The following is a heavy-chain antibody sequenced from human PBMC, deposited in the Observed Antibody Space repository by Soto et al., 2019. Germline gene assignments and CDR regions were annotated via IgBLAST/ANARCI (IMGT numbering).Heavy chain of an antibody. CDR2: IIPIFGTA. D-gene: IGHD1-26*01. V-gene: IGHV1-69*12. J-gene: IGHJ6*02. CDR3: ASPSYSGSYHTPSYYYYGMDV. CDR1: GGTFSSYA. Sequence: QVQLVQSGAEVKKPGSSVKVSCKASGGTFSSYAISWVRQAPGQGLAWMGGIIPIFGTANYAQKFQGRVTITADESTSTAYMELSSLRSEDTAVYYCASPSYSGSYHTPSYYYYGMDVWGQGTTVTVSS.